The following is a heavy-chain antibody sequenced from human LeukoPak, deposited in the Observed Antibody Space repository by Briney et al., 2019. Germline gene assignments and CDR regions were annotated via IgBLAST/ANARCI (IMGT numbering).Heavy chain of an antibody. CDR2: ITGSGDNI. J-gene: IGHJ4*02. CDR1: GFTFSSYA. CDR3: ARIPTKTEASSYFDS. Sequence: GGSLRLSCAASGFTFSSYAMSWVRQAPGKGLEWVSTITGSGDNIYYVDSVKGRFTFSRDNSENTLYLQMNSLRADDTAVYHCARIPTKTEASSYFDSWGQGTLVTVSS. V-gene: IGHV3-23*01. D-gene: IGHD2-2*01.